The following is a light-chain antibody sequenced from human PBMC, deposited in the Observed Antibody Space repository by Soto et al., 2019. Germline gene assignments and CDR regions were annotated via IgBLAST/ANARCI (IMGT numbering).Light chain of an antibody. CDR2: EVN. CDR1: SSDVGSYYP. V-gene: IGLV2-23*02. CDR3: CSYAGDTTFFV. J-gene: IGLJ1*01. Sequence: QSVLTQPASMSGSPGQSITISCTGTSSDVGSYYPVSWFQQHPGKAPKLIIYEVNKRPSGVSDRFSGSKSGNTASLTISGFQAADEAEYYCCSYAGDTTFFVFGTGTKLTVL.